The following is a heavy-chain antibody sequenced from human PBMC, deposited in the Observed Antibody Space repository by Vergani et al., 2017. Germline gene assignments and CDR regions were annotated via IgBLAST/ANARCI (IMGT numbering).Heavy chain of an antibody. CDR3: ARAQGSGSYYNRRAFDI. CDR2: IYYSGST. CDR1: GGSISSYY. Sequence: QVQLQESGPGLVKPSETLSLTCTVSGGSISSYYWSWIRQPPGKGLEWVGYIYYSGSTNNNPSHKSRVTISIDTAKDQFSLKLSSVTAGDTAVYYCARAQGSGSYYNRRAFDIWGQGTMVTVSS. J-gene: IGHJ3*02. V-gene: IGHV4-59*01. D-gene: IGHD3-10*01.